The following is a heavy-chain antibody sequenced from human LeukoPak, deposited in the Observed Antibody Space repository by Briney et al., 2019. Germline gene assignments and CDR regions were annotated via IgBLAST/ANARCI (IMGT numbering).Heavy chain of an antibody. Sequence: ASVKVSCKASGYTFTGYYMHWVRQAPGQGLEWMGWINPNSGGTNYAQKFQGRVTMTRDTSISTAYMELSRLRSDDTAVYYCARTDTPYDFWSGCYWHYWGQGTLVTVSS. CDR3: ARTDTPYDFWSGCYWHY. D-gene: IGHD3-3*01. CDR2: INPNSGGT. CDR1: GYTFTGYY. V-gene: IGHV1-2*02. J-gene: IGHJ4*02.